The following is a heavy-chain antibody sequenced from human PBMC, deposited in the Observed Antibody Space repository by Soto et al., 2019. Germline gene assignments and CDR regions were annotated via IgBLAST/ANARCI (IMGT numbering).Heavy chain of an antibody. CDR1: GYTFTRYP. CDR3: ASRPVMWEGPFDY. J-gene: IGHJ4*02. D-gene: IGHD1-26*01. V-gene: IGHV1-3*01. Sequence: QVQLVQSGAEVKRPGASVKVSCKASGYTFTRYPIHWVRQAPGQRLEWMGWINPGNGDTTYSQKFQGRVTITRDTSATTAYMELIILRSEDTAVYYCASRPVMWEGPFDYWGQGTLVTVSS. CDR2: INPGNGDT.